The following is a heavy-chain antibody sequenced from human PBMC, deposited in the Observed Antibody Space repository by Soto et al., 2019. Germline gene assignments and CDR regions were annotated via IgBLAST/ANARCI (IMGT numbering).Heavy chain of an antibody. V-gene: IGHV1-2*04. CDR3: ARDLMVRGVIMFDY. J-gene: IGHJ4*02. CDR2: INPNSGGT. Sequence: GASVKVSCKASGYTFTGYYMHWVRQAPGQGLEWMGWINPNSGGTNYAQKFQGWVTMTRDTSISTAYMELSRLRSDDTAVYYCARDLMVRGVIMFDYWGQGTLVTVSS. CDR1: GYTFTGYY. D-gene: IGHD3-10*01.